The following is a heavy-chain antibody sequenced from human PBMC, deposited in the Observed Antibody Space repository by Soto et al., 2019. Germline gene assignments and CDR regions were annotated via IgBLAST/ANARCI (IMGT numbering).Heavy chain of an antibody. J-gene: IGHJ6*02. CDR1: GYSFTSYW. D-gene: IGHD2-2*02. V-gene: IGHV5-51*01. CDR3: AREGYCSSTSCYNYYYYGMDV. Sequence: GESLKISCKGSGYSFTSYWIGWVRQMPGKGLEWMGIIYPGDSDTRYSPSLQGQVTISADKSISTAYLQWSSLKASDTAMYYCAREGYCSSTSCYNYYYYGMDVWGQGTTVTVSS. CDR2: IYPGDSDT.